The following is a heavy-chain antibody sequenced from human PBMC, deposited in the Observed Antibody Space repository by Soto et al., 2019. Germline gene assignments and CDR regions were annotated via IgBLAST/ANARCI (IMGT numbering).Heavy chain of an antibody. J-gene: IGHJ4*02. V-gene: IGHV3-23*01. CDR3: AKEGSGYDSPNDFDY. CDR2: ISGSGGST. D-gene: IGHD5-12*01. CDR1: GFTISSYA. Sequence: PGGSLRLSCAASGFTISSYAMSWVRQAPGKGLEWVSAISGSGGSTYYADSVKGRFTISRDNSKNTLYLQMNSLRAEDTAVYYCAKEGSGYDSPNDFDYWGQGTLVTVSS.